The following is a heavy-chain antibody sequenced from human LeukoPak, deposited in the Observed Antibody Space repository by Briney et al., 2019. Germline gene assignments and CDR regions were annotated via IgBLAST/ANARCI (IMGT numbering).Heavy chain of an antibody. Sequence: GGSLRLSCAASGFTFSSYAMHWVRQAPGKGLEYVSAISSNGGSTYYANSVKGRFTISRDNSKNTLYLQMGSLRAEDMAVYYCARGSIAAAIDAFDIWGQGTMVTVSS. J-gene: IGHJ3*02. CDR3: ARGSIAAAIDAFDI. CDR2: ISSNGGST. D-gene: IGHD6-13*01. CDR1: GFTFSSYA. V-gene: IGHV3-64*01.